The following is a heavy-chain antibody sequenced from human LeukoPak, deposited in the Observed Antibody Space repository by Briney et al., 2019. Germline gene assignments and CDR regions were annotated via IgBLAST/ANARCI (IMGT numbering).Heavy chain of an antibody. CDR3: AKVGYCSSTSCYTNYYYMDV. CDR1: GFTFSSYA. V-gene: IGHV3-23*01. CDR2: ISGSGGST. J-gene: IGHJ6*03. D-gene: IGHD2-2*02. Sequence: PGGSLRLSCAASGFTFSSYAMSWVRQAPGKGLEWVSAISGSGGSTYYADSVKGRFTISRDNSKNTLYLQMNSLRAEDTAVYYCAKVGYCSSTSCYTNYYYMDVWGKGTTVTVSS.